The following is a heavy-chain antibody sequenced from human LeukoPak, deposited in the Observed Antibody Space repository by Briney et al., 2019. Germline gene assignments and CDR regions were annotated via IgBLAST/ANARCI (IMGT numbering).Heavy chain of an antibody. V-gene: IGHV4-39*01. D-gene: IGHD3-10*01. CDR1: GASISSCCHY. Sequence: SETLSLTCIVSGASISSCCHYWGWIRQSPGMGLEWIGSIYYSGTTYYNPSLKSRVTISVDTSKNQFSLKLSFVTAADTAMYFCARHDYNSGSPNINWFDPWGQGTLVTVSS. CDR3: ARHDYNSGSPNINWFDP. J-gene: IGHJ5*02. CDR2: IYYSGTT.